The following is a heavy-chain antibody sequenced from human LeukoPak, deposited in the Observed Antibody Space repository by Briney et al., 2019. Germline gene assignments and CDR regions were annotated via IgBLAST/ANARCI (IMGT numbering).Heavy chain of an antibody. CDR1: GFTFSSYS. CDR3: AKDVDHGYFGPIDY. D-gene: IGHD5-18*01. V-gene: IGHV3-48*04. J-gene: IGHJ4*02. Sequence: GGSLRLSCAASGFTFSSYSMNWVRQAPGKGLEWVSYISSSSSTIYYADSVKGRFTISRDNAKNSLYLQMNSLRAEDTALYYCAKDVDHGYFGPIDYWGQGTLVTVSS. CDR2: ISSSSSTI.